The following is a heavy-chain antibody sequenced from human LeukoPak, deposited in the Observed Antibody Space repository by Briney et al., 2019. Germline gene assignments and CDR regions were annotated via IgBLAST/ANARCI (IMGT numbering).Heavy chain of an antibody. D-gene: IGHD5-24*01. CDR2: IYYSGST. CDR1: GGSISSYY. CDR3: ARDRREFGI. V-gene: IGHV4-59*01. Sequence: PSETLSLTCTVSGGSISSYYWSWIRQPPGKGLEWIGYIYYSGSTNYNPSLKSRVTISVDTSKNQFSLKLSSATAADTAVYYCARDRREFGIWGQGTMVTVSS. J-gene: IGHJ3*02.